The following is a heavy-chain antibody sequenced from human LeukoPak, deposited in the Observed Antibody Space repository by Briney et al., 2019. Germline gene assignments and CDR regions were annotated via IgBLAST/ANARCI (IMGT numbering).Heavy chain of an antibody. CDR2: IYYSGST. V-gene: IGHV4-39*01. D-gene: IGHD6-6*01. J-gene: IGHJ4*02. CDR1: GGSISSSSYY. CDR3: ARSIAAQSYYFDY. Sequence: SETLSLTCTVSGGSISSSSYYWGWIRQPPGKGLEWIGNIYYSGSTYYNPSLKSRVTISVDTSKNQFSLKLSSVTAADTAVYYCARSIAAQSYYFDYWGQGTLVTVSS.